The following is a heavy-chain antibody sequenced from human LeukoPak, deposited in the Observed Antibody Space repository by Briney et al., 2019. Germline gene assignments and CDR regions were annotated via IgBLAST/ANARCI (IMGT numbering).Heavy chain of an antibody. CDR2: IYSGGST. CDR3: SSEYGDSH. CDR1: GFTVSSNY. D-gene: IGHD4-17*01. J-gene: IGHJ4*02. Sequence: GGSLRLSCVASGFTVSSNYMSWVRQAPGKGLEWVSVIYSGGSTYYSDSVKGRFTISRDNSKNTLYLQSNSLRAEDTAVYYWSSEYGDSHWGQGTLVTVSS. V-gene: IGHV3-53*01.